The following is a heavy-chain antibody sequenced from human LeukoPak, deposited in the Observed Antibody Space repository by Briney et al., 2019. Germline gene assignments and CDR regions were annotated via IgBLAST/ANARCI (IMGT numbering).Heavy chain of an antibody. V-gene: IGHV3-66*01. CDR2: IYSGGST. CDR3: ARAMVRGVIPFDY. D-gene: IGHD3-10*01. CDR1: GFTVSSNY. J-gene: IGHJ4*02. Sequence: PGGSLRLSCAASGFTVSSNYMSWVRQAPGKGLEWVSVIYSGGSTYYADSVKGRFTISRDNSKNTLYLQMNSLRAEDTAVYYCARAMVRGVIPFDYWGQGTLVTVSS.